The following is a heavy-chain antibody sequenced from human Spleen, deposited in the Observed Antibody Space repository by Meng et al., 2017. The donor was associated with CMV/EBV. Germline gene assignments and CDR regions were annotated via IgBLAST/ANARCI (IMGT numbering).Heavy chain of an antibody. J-gene: IGHJ4*02. CDR3: ATGMVGAFDY. V-gene: IGHV4-59*01. CDR1: GGSISSYY. Sequence: QVQLQESGPGLVKPSETLSLTCTVSGGSISSYYWSWIRQPPGKGLEWIGYIYYSGSTNYNPSLKSRVTISVDTSKNQFSLKLSSVTAADTAVYYCATGMVGAFDYWGQGTLVTVSS. D-gene: IGHD7-27*01. CDR2: IYYSGST.